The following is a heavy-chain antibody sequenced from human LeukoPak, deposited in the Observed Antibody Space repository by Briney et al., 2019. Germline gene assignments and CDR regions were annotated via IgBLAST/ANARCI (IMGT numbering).Heavy chain of an antibody. CDR2: IYYSGST. CDR3: ARATTYYAQFDY. CDR1: GGSLSSYY. Sequence: SVTLSLTRTVSGGSLSSYYWSWIRQPPGKGLEWIGYIYYSGSTNYNPSLKSRVTISVDTSKNQFSLKLSSVTAADTAVYYCARATTYYAQFDYWGQGTLVNVSS. V-gene: IGHV4-59*07. D-gene: IGHD1-26*01. J-gene: IGHJ4*02.